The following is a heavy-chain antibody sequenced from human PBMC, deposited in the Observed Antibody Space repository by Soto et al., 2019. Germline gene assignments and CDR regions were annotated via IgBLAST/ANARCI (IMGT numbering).Heavy chain of an antibody. D-gene: IGHD2-2*01. CDR2: ISGSGGST. V-gene: IGHV3-23*01. J-gene: IGHJ6*02. Sequence: AGGSLRLSCAASGFTFSSYAMRWVRQAPGKGLEWVSSISGSGGSTYYADSVKGRFTISRDNSKNTLYLQMNSLRAEDTAVYYCAKDRGVVVPAAIYYYGMDDWGQGTTVTVSS. CDR3: AKDRGVVVPAAIYYYGMDD. CDR1: GFTFSSYA.